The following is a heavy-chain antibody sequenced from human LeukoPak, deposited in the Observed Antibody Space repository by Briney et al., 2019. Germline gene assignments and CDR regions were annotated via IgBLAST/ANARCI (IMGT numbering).Heavy chain of an antibody. J-gene: IGHJ4*02. CDR2: ISAYNGNT. V-gene: IGHV1-18*01. CDR1: GYTFTSYG. CDR3: ARDLKMGYSSGRYSWGTGSSNDY. Sequence: EASVKVSFKASGYTFTSYGINWVRQAPGQGLEWMGWISAYNGNTNYAQKLQGRVTITTDTSTSTAYMELRGLRSDDTAVYYCARDLKMGYSSGRYSWGTGSSNDYWGQGTLVTVSS. D-gene: IGHD6-19*01.